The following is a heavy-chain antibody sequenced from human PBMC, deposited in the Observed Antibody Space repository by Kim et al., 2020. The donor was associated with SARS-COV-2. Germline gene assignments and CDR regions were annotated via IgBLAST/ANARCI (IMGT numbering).Heavy chain of an antibody. D-gene: IGHD3-3*01. CDR3: ARDGPPLYYDFWSGYTH. V-gene: IGHV4-59*01. J-gene: IGHJ4*02. Sequence: LKRRVTISVDTSKNQFSLKLSSVTAADTAVYYCARDGPPLYYDFWSGYTHWGQGTLVTVSS.